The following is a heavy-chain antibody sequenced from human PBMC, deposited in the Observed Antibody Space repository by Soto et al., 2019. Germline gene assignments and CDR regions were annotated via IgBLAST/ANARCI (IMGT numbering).Heavy chain of an antibody. J-gene: IGHJ6*02. CDR1: GGTFSSYA. Sequence: QVQLVQSGAEVKKPGSSVKVSCKASGGTFSSYAISWVRQAPGQGLEWMGGIIPIFGTANYAQKFQGRVTXHXXXSXITAYMELSSLRSEDTAVYYCASPPSSNRYYYGMDVWGQGTTVTVSS. CDR2: IIPIFGTA. CDR3: ASPPSSNRYYYGMDV. V-gene: IGHV1-69*05. D-gene: IGHD4-4*01.